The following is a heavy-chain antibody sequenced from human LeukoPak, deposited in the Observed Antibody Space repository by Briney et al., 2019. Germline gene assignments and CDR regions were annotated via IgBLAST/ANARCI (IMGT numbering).Heavy chain of an antibody. CDR2: ISGGGDNI. V-gene: IGHV3-11*01. D-gene: IGHD4-23*01. Sequence: PGGSLRLSCTPSGFTFSAFYMSWIRKASGKGLEWVSDISGGGDNIRYADSVKGRFTTSRDNAKNSLYLQMNSLRVDDTGIYYCARDISYGGHDSWGQGTLVSVSS. CDR1: GFTFSAFY. CDR3: ARDISYGGHDS. J-gene: IGHJ5*01.